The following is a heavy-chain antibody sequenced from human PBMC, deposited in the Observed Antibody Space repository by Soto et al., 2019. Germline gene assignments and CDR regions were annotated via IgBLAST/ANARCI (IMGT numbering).Heavy chain of an antibody. CDR3: ARGYRQSGYSSSWVFDY. J-gene: IGHJ4*02. D-gene: IGHD6-13*01. CDR1: GGSINSGDYY. Sequence: QVQLRESGPGLVKPSQTLSLTCTVSGGSINSGDYYWNWIRQHTGKGLEWIGYMYYSGGTYYNPFLRSRVIISAETSENHFSLKLSSVTAADTAVYFCARGYRQSGYSSSWVFDYLGQGTLVNVSS. V-gene: IGHV4-31*03. CDR2: MYYSGGT.